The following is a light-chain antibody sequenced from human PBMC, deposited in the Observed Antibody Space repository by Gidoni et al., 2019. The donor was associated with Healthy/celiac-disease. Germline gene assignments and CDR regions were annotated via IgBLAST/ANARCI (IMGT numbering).Light chain of an antibody. Sequence: EIVLTQSPATLSLSPGERATLSCRASQSVRSYLAWYQQKPGQAPRRLIYYASNRATGIPARFSGSGSGTDFTLNISSLEPEDFAVYYCQQRSNWPRTFGQXTKVEIK. V-gene: IGKV3-11*01. CDR3: QQRSNWPRT. CDR1: QSVRSY. J-gene: IGKJ1*01. CDR2: YAS.